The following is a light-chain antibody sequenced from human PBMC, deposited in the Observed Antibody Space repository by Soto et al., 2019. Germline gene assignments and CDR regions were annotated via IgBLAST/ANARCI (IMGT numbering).Light chain of an antibody. V-gene: IGKV3-20*01. J-gene: IGKJ2*02. CDR2: GAS. CDR1: QSVSSSY. CDR3: QQYGSSSCT. Sequence: EIVLTQSPGTLSLSPGERATLSCRASQSVSSSYLAWYQQKPGQAPRLLNYGASSRATGIPDRFSGSGSGTDFTLTISRLEPEDFAVYYCQQYGSSSCTFGQGTKLEIK.